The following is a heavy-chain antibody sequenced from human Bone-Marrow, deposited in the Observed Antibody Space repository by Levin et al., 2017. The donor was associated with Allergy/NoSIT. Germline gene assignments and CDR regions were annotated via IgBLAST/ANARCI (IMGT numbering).Heavy chain of an antibody. J-gene: IGHJ5*02. Sequence: GESLKISCQASGYTFRGYVINWVRQAPGQGLEWMGWISADTGHTIYAPKSQGRVTLNTDTSTSTAYMELRSLRSDDTAVYYCARAFNDQGDYVSWFGPWGQGTLVTVSS. CDR3: ARAFNDQGDYVSWFGP. CDR1: GYTFRGYV. D-gene: IGHD4-17*01. V-gene: IGHV1-18*01. CDR2: ISADTGHT.